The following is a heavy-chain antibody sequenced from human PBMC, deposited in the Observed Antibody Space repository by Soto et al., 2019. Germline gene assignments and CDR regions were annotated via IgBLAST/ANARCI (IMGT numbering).Heavy chain of an antibody. CDR2: IYSSGST. CDR1: GGSISSGGYY. J-gene: IGHJ3*02. V-gene: IGHV4-31*03. CDR3: VRDYDYDSSRNDAFDI. D-gene: IGHD3-22*01. Sequence: QVQLQESGPGLVKPSQTLSLTCTVSGGSISSGGYYWSWIRHHPGKGREWIGYIYSSGSTYYNPSLRSRVTISADTSKNQFSLKLSSVTAADTAVYYCVRDYDYDSSRNDAFDIWGQGTMVTVSS.